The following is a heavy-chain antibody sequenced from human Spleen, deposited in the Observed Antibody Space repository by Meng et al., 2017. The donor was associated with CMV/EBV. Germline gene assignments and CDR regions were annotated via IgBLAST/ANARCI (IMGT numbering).Heavy chain of an antibody. CDR2: IKQDGSEK. J-gene: IGHJ6*02. D-gene: IGHD3-3*01. V-gene: IGHV3-7*01. CDR3: AKDLPGRILDLYYGMDA. Sequence: GGSLRLSCAASGFTFSNYWMNWVRQAPGKGLEWVANIKQDGSEKYYVDSVKGRFTISRDNAKNSLYLQMNSLRAEDTAVYYCAKDLPGRILDLYYGMDAWGQGTTVTVSS. CDR1: GFTFSNYW.